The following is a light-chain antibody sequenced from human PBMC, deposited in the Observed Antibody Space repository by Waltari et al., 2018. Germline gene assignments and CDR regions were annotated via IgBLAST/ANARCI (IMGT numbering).Light chain of an antibody. V-gene: IGKV3-20*01. CDR2: AAS. CDR1: QSISRT. J-gene: IGKJ1*01. CDR3: QHYLSLPVT. Sequence: EIVLTQSPGTLSLSPGERATLSCRASQSISRTLVWYQKKPGQAPRLLIHAASTRATGIPDRFSGSGSGTDFSLTISRLEPEDFAVYYCQHYLSLPVTFGQGTKVEIK.